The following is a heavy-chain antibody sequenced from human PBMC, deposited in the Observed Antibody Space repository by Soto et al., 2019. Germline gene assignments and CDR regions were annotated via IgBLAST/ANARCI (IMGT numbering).Heavy chain of an antibody. J-gene: IGHJ5*01. D-gene: IGHD2-8*01. Sequence: CLRVSCQACGFPFNTYCMTWVRQAPGKGLEWVANIKQDGSEEYYVDSVKGRFTISRDNAKNSLYLQMKSLRVEDTAEYYRARGRLYLTSSGHGTPVT. CDR3: ARGRLYLTS. CDR1: GFPFNTYC. CDR2: IKQDGSEE. V-gene: IGHV3-7*03.